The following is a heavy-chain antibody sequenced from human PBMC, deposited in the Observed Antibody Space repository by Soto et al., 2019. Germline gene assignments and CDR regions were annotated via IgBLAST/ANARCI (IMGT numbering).Heavy chain of an antibody. D-gene: IGHD3-9*01. CDR1: GGSVSSGSYY. J-gene: IGHJ4*02. CDR2: IYYSGST. CDR3: ARGTSYYDILTRRQPPDY. Sequence: SETLSLTCTVSGGSVSSGSYYWSWIRQPPGKGLEWIGYIYYSGSTNYNPSLKSRVTISVDTSKNQFSLKLSSVTAADTAVYYCARGTSYYDILTRRQPPDYWGQGTLVTVSS. V-gene: IGHV4-61*01.